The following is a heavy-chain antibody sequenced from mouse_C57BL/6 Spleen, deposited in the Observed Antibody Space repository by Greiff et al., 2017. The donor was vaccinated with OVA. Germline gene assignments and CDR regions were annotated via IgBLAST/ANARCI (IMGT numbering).Heavy chain of an antibody. CDR3: AFTTVVATRYYFDY. CDR2: INPYNGDT. D-gene: IGHD1-1*01. J-gene: IGHJ2*01. Sequence: EVQLQQSGPELVKPGDSVKISCKASGYSFTGYFMNWVMQSHGKSLEWIGRINPYNGDTFYNQKFKGKATLTVDKSSSTAHMELRSLTSEDSAVYYCAFTTVVATRYYFDYWGQGTTLTVSS. CDR1: GYSFTGYF. V-gene: IGHV1-20*01.